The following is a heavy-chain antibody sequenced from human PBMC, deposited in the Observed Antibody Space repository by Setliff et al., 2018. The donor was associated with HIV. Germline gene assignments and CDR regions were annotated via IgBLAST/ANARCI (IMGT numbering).Heavy chain of an antibody. CDR3: ARDRFCSRGSCYEPNWFDP. D-gene: IGHD2-15*01. V-gene: IGHV1-46*01. CDR2: INPSGGST. Sequence: VASVKVSCKASGYTFTSYYMHWVRQAPGQGLEWMGIINPSGGSTNNAQKFQVRVTITADESTSTAYMELKSLRSEDSAVYYCARDRFCSRGSCYEPNWFDPWGQGTLVTVSS. J-gene: IGHJ5*02. CDR1: GYTFTSYY.